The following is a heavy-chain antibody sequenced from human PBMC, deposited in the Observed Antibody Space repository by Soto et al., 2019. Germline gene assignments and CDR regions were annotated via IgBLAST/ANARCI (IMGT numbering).Heavy chain of an antibody. D-gene: IGHD2-2*01. J-gene: IGHJ6*02. CDR2: INPNSGGT. CDR3: AREDIVLIPSAPTYGMDV. CDR1: GYTFNGYY. Sequence: ASVKVSSTASGYTFNGYYMHWLRKAPGQGLEWMGWINPNSGGTNYAQKFQGWVTMTRDTSISTAYMELSRLRSDDTAVYYCAREDIVLIPSAPTYGMDVWGQGTTVTVSS. V-gene: IGHV1-2*04.